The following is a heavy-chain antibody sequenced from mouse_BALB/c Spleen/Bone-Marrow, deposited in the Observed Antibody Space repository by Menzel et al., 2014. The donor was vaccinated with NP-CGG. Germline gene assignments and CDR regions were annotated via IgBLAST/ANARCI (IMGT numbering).Heavy chain of an antibody. V-gene: IGHV4-1*02. CDR1: GFDFXRYW. CDR3: ASLYYYGYFDV. Sequence: EVQLQESGGGLVQPGGSLKLSCAASGFDFXRYWMSWVRQAPGKGLEWIGEINPDSSTINYTPSLKDKFIISRDNAKNTLYLQMNKVRSEDTALYYCASLYYYGYFDVWGAGTTVTVSS. CDR2: INPDSSTI. D-gene: IGHD1-1*01. J-gene: IGHJ1*01.